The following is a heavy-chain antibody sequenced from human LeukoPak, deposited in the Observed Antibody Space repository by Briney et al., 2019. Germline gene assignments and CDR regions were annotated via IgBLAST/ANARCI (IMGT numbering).Heavy chain of an antibody. V-gene: IGHV1-2*02. CDR3: ARGLTDEHQLILHWFDP. CDR2: INPNSGGT. J-gene: IGHJ5*02. CDR1: GYTFTGYY. D-gene: IGHD2-2*01. Sequence: ASVKVSCKASGYTFTGYYIHWVRQAPGQGLEWMGWINPNSGGTNYAQKFRGRVTMTRDTSITTAYMELSRLISDDTAVYYCARGLTDEHQLILHWFDPWGQGTLVTVSS.